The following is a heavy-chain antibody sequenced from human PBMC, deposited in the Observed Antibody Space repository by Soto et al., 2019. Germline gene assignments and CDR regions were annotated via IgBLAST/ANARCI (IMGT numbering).Heavy chain of an antibody. J-gene: IGHJ6*02. V-gene: IGHV1-2*02. D-gene: IGHD1-7*01. CDR3: ASDRDWNYVFHYYYSYGMDV. CDR1: GYTFTGYY. CDR2: INPNSGGT. Sequence: ASVKVSCKASGYTFTGYYMHWVRQAPGQGLEWMGWINPNSGGTNYAQKFQGRVTMTRDTSISTAYMELSRLRSDDTAVYYCASDRDWNYVFHYYYSYGMDVWGQGTTVTVSS.